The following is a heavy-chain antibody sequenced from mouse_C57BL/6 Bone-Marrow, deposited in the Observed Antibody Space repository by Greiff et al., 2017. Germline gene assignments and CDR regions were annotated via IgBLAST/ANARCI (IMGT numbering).Heavy chain of an antibody. V-gene: IGHV1-64*01. CDR2: IHPNSGST. CDR1: GYTFTSYW. Sequence: VQLQQSGAELVKPGASVKLSCKASGYTFTSYWMHWVKQRPGQGLEWIGMIHPNSGSTNYNEKFTSKATLTVDKSSSTAYMQLSSLTSEDSAVYYCARNGWLLLDYWGQGTTLTVSS. J-gene: IGHJ2*01. D-gene: IGHD2-3*01. CDR3: ARNGWLLLDY.